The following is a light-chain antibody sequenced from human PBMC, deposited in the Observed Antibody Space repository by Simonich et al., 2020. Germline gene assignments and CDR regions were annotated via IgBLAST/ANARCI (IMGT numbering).Light chain of an antibody. Sequence: EIVMTQSPATLSVSPGERATLSCRASQSVSSNLARYQQKPGQAPRLLINGASTRATGIPARFSGSGSGTEFTLTISSMQSEDFAVYYCQQYNNWPLFGPGTKVDIK. CDR2: GAS. CDR1: QSVSSN. CDR3: QQYNNWPL. J-gene: IGKJ3*01. V-gene: IGKV3-15*01.